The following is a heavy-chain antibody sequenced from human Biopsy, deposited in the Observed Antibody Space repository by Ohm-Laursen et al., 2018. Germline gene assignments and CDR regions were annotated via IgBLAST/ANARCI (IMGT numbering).Heavy chain of an antibody. CDR3: ARATNSTGWPYYYFYGMDV. J-gene: IGHJ6*02. CDR1: GGSISSDY. Sequence: SDTLSLTCTVSGGSISSDYWSWIRQTPGKGLEWIGYIYYSGSTNYNPSLKSRVTIAVDTSKNQFSLRLNYATAADTAVYYCARATNSTGWPYYYFYGMDVWGQGTTVTVSS. V-gene: IGHV4-59*07. D-gene: IGHD2/OR15-2a*01. CDR2: IYYSGST.